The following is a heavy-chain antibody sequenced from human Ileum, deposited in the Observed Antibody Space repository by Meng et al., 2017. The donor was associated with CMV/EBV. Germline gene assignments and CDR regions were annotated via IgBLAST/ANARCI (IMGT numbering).Heavy chain of an antibody. CDR2: IYVSVST. D-gene: IGHD3-3*01. J-gene: IGHJ4*02. V-gene: IGHV4-4*07. Sequence: QVHRRGSGPGLVKPSGTLSLTCSVSGGSMSGYYWGWIRQPAGKGLEWIGRIYVSVSTDYNPSLKSRATMSVDTSKKQFSLRLTSVTAADTAVYFCAREVDVDGAVPQKGGYYYDYWGQGILVTVSS. CDR3: AREVDVDGAVPQKGGYYYDY. CDR1: GGSMSGYY.